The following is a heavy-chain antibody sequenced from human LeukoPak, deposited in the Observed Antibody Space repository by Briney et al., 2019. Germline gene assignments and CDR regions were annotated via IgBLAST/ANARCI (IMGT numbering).Heavy chain of an antibody. V-gene: IGHV4-34*01. CDR1: GGSFSGYY. CDR3: ARGLDCGGDCSVGTLTYFDY. CDR2: INHSGST. Sequence: SETLSLTCAVYGGSFSGYYWSWIRQPPGKGLEWIGEINHSGSTNYNPSLKSRVTISVDTSKNQFSLKLSSVTAADTAVYYCARGLDCGGDCSVGTLTYFDYWGQGTLVTVSS. J-gene: IGHJ4*02. D-gene: IGHD2-21*02.